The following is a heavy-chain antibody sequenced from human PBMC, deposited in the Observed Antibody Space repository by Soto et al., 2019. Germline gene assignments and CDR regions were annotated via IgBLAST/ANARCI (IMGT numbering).Heavy chain of an antibody. CDR3: ERLERDYDILTGYSIPVSFDY. Sequence: QVQLQESGPGLVKPSETLSLTCTVSGGSISSYYWSWIRQPPGKGLEWIGYIYYSGSTNYNPSHKIRATISVDTSKNQYSMKQSSVPAADTAVYYCERLERDYDILTGYSIPVSFDYWGQGTLVTVSS. CDR1: GGSISSYY. J-gene: IGHJ4*02. V-gene: IGHV4-59*01. D-gene: IGHD3-9*01. CDR2: IYYSGST.